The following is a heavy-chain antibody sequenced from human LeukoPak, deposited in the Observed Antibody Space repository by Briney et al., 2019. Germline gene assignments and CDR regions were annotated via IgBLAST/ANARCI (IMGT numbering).Heavy chain of an antibody. V-gene: IGHV3-48*01. Sequence: GGSLRLSCAASGFTFSSYSMNWVRQAPGKGLEWVSYISISSSIIYYADSVKGRFTISRDNAKNSLYLQMNSLRAEDTAVYYCAKDRVLLWFGELLVDPWGQGTLVTVSS. CDR3: AKDRVLLWFGELLVDP. CDR2: ISISSSII. CDR1: GFTFSSYS. J-gene: IGHJ5*02. D-gene: IGHD3-10*01.